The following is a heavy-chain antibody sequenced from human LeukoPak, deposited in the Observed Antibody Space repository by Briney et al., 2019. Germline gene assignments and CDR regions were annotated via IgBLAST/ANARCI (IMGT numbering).Heavy chain of an antibody. D-gene: IGHD2-15*01. CDR2: FYHGGST. CDR3: ARRERRYCSGGSCRHAFDI. CDR1: GGSISNSNW. V-gene: IGHV4-4*02. Sequence: SGTLSLTCVVSGGSISNSNWWSWVRQPPGKGLEWIGTFYHGGSTYYNPSLKSRVTISVDTSKNQFSLNLTSVTAADTIVYYCARRERRYCSGGSCRHAFDIWGQGTMVTVSS. J-gene: IGHJ3*02.